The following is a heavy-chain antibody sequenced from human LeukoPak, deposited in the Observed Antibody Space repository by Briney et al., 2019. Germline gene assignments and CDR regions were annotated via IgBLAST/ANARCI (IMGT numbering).Heavy chain of an antibody. CDR3: AKAGRPAPDFDYFDC. CDR1: GFTFSSYA. J-gene: IGHJ4*02. V-gene: IGHV3-23*01. D-gene: IGHD6-13*01. Sequence: QSGGSLRLSCSASGFTFSSYAMSWVRQAPGKGLEWVTAISDNGHSTDYADSVKGRFAISRDNSNNRLYLQMYGLRAEDTAVYFCAKAGRPAPDFDYFDCWGQGTLLTVSS. CDR2: ISDNGHST.